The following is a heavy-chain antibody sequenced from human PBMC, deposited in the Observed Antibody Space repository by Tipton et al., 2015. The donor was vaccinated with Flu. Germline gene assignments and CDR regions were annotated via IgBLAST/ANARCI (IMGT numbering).Heavy chain of an antibody. D-gene: IGHD1-14*01. Sequence: GLVKPSETLSLMCTVSGGSISSYYWTWIRQPAGKGLEWIGRIYASGSTNYNPSFTSRVTMSVDTSKNQFSLKLSSVTAADTAVYYCARYNRVGGPDYWGQGTLVTVSS. CDR2: IYASGST. CDR3: ARYNRVGGPDY. J-gene: IGHJ4*02. CDR1: GGSISSYY. V-gene: IGHV4-4*07.